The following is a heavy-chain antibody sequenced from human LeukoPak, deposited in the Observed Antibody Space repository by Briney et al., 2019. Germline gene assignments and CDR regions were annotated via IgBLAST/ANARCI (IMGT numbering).Heavy chain of an antibody. CDR1: GGSFSGYS. V-gene: IGHV4-34*01. CDR2: ISDSGSA. D-gene: IGHD4-17*01. CDR3: ARGRTGENTYVGGYYYMDV. J-gene: IGHJ6*03. Sequence: PSGTLSLTCAAFGGSFSGYSWPWIRQPPGKGLEWIGKISDSGSANYNPSLKSRVTISVHASGNKFSLELSSATAADTAVYYCARGRTGENTYVGGYYYMDVGGKGTTVIVSS.